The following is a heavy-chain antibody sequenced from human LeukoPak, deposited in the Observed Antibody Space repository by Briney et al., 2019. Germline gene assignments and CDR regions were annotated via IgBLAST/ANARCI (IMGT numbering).Heavy chain of an antibody. CDR2: ISSSGSTI. Sequence: GGSLRLSCAASGFTFSDYYMSWIRQAPGKGLEWVSYISSSGSTIYYADSVKGRFTISRDNAKNSLYLQMNSLRAEDTAVYYCARDRILTMVRGVLDYWGQGTLVTVSS. J-gene: IGHJ4*02. D-gene: IGHD3-10*01. V-gene: IGHV3-11*01. CDR3: ARDRILTMVRGVLDY. CDR1: GFTFSDYY.